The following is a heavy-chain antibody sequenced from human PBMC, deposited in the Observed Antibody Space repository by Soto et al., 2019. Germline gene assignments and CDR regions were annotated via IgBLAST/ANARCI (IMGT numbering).Heavy chain of an antibody. CDR3: AREDIAAGGMDV. D-gene: IGHD6-13*01. V-gene: IGHV3-53*04. CDR2: IYSGGST. CDR1: GFTVSSNY. Sequence: GGSLRLSCAASGFTVSSNYMSWVRQAPGKGLEWVSVIYSGGSTYYADSVKGRFTISRHNSKSTLYLQMNSLRAEDTAVYYCAREDIAAGGMDVWGQGTTVTVSS. J-gene: IGHJ6*02.